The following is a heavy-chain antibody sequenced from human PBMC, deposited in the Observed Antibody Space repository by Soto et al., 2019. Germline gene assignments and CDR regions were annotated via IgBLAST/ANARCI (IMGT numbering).Heavy chain of an antibody. D-gene: IGHD6-19*01. V-gene: IGHV3-23*01. CDR2: ISGRGYNT. Sequence: EVQLLESGGGLVQPGGSLRLSCAASGFTFSNYAMSWVRQAPGKGLEWVSAISGRGYNTYYADSVKGRFTISRDKSKNALYLQMTGLRPEDTAVYYCASDPRVAAATPFFDYWGQGTQVTVSS. J-gene: IGHJ4*02. CDR3: ASDPRVAAATPFFDY. CDR1: GFTFSNYA.